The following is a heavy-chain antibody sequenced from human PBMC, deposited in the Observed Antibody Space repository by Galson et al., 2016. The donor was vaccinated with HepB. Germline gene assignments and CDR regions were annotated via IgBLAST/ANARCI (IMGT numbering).Heavy chain of an antibody. CDR2: IYYDGSKK. D-gene: IGHD3-9*01. V-gene: IGHV3-33*08. Sequence: SLRLSCAASGFTFSTYAMHWVRQAPGKGLEWVAFIYYDGSKKYYADSVKGRFTISRDNAKNSLYLQMNSLRAEDTAVYYCASYPGYFPGNWGQGTLVTVSS. CDR3: ASYPGYFPGN. CDR1: GFTFSTYA. J-gene: IGHJ4*02.